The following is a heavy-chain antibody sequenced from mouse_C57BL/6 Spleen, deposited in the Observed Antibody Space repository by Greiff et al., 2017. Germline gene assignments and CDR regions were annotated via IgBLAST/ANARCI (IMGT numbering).Heavy chain of an antibody. Sequence: QVQLQQPGAELVMPGASVKLSCKASGYTFTSYWMHWVKQRPGQGLEWIGEIAPSDSYTNYNQKFKGKSTLTVDKSSSTAYMQLSSLTSEDSAVYYCARRENYYNYLYYFDYWGQGTTLTVSS. CDR3: ARRENYYNYLYYFDY. D-gene: IGHD2-12*01. J-gene: IGHJ2*01. CDR1: GYTFTSYW. V-gene: IGHV1-69*01. CDR2: IAPSDSYT.